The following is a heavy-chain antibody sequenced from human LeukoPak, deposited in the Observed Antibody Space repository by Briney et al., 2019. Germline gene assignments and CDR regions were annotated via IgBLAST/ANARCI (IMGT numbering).Heavy chain of an antibody. CDR2: ISISGTKT. D-gene: IGHD1-26*01. Sequence: GGSLRLSCAATEFDFSTHAMTWVRQAPGKGLEWVSAISISGTKTYYADSVKGRFTISRDNSKNTLYLQMYSLRAEDTAVYYCAKGGKWDVTPFDYWGQGTLVTVSS. J-gene: IGHJ4*02. CDR1: EFDFSTHA. CDR3: AKGGKWDVTPFDY. V-gene: IGHV3-23*01.